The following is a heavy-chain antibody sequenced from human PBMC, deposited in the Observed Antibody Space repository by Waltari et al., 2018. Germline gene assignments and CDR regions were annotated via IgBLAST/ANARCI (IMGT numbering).Heavy chain of an antibody. CDR2: IYYSGTT. V-gene: IGHV4-59*01. J-gene: IGHJ4*02. D-gene: IGHD4-17*01. CDR3: AREIYGGNSRPFDY. CDR1: GGSISSYY. Sequence: QVQLQESGPGLLKPSETLSLTCSVSGGSISSYYWNWFRQPPGKGLEWLGYIYYSGTTNYNPSLKSRVTISVDTWKNQVSLQLRSVTAADTAVYYCAREIYGGNSRPFDYWGQGMLVTVSS.